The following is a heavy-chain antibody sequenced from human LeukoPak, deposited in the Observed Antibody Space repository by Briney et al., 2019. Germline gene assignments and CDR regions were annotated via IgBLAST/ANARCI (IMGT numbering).Heavy chain of an antibody. J-gene: IGHJ4*02. Sequence: GRSLRLSCAASGFTFSSYGMHWVRQAPGKGLEWVAVISYDGSNKYYADSVKGRFTISRDNSKNTLYLQMNSLRAEDTAVYYCVSARFDYWGQGTLVIVSS. V-gene: IGHV3-30*03. CDR2: ISYDGSNK. CDR3: VSARFDY. CDR1: GFTFSSYG. D-gene: IGHD6-25*01.